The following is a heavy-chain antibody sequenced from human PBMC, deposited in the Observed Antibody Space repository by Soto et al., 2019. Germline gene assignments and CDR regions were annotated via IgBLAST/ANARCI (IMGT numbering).Heavy chain of an antibody. CDR3: ARHGHNIYGFDV. D-gene: IGHD1-1*01. CDR1: GGSINSVNW. CDR2: MHPHGST. J-gene: IGHJ6*01. Sequence: SETLSLTCAVSGGSINSVNWWSWVRQSPGKGLEWIGEMHPHGSTNYNPSLKSRVTVSMDKSRSQFSLKMSSVTAADSAVYFCARHGHNIYGFDVWGRGTTVTVSS. V-gene: IGHV4-4*02.